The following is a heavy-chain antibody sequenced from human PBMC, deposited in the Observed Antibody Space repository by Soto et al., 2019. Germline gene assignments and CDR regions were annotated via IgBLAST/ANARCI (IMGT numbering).Heavy chain of an antibody. V-gene: IGHV3-15*01. CDR2: IRSKTDGGTI. Sequence: GGSLRLSCAASGFTFSNAWMNWVRQAPGKGLEWVGQIRSKTDGGTIFYPAPVKGRFIISRDDSRDTLYLQMNSLKTEDTAVYYCTTAHPRGPDYWGQGTLVTVSS. J-gene: IGHJ4*02. CDR1: GFTFSNAW. CDR3: TTAHPRGPDY. D-gene: IGHD5-12*01.